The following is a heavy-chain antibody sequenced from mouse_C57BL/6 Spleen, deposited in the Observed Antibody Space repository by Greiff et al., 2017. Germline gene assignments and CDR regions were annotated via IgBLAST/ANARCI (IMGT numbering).Heavy chain of an antibody. J-gene: IGHJ2*01. CDR1: GYTFTDYE. Sequence: QVQLKESGAELVRPGASVTLSCKASGYTFTDYEMHWVKQTPVHGLEWIGAIDPETGGTAYNQKFKGKAILTADKSSSTAYMELRSLTSEDSAVYYCTRVWDVRFDYWGQGTTLTVSS. CDR3: TRVWDVRFDY. V-gene: IGHV1-15*01. D-gene: IGHD4-1*01. CDR2: IDPETGGT.